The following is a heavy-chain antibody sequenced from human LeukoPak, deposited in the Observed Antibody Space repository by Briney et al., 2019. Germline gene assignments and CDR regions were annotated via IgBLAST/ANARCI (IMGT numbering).Heavy chain of an antibody. CDR2: ISSSGSTI. D-gene: IGHD2-21*01. CDR3: ARADDIVALCAFDI. CDR1: GFTFSSYE. V-gene: IGHV3-48*03. J-gene: IGHJ3*02. Sequence: GGSLRLSCAASGFTFSSYEMNWVRQARGKGLEGVSYISSSGSTIYYADSVKGRFTISIDNANNSLYQQMNSLRAEDTAVYYCARADDIVALCAFDIWGQGTMVTVSS.